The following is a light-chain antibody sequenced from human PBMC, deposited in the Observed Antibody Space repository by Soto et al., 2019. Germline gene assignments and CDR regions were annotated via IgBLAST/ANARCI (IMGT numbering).Light chain of an antibody. CDR2: DAS. V-gene: IGKV3-11*01. J-gene: IGKJ4*01. CDR3: QKYNSAPLT. Sequence: EIMLTQSPATLSLSPGQRATLSCRASQSVSSYLAWYQQKPGQAPRLLIYDASNRATGIPARFSGSGSGTDFTLTISSLQPEDVAAYYCQKYNSAPLTFGGGTKVEIK. CDR1: QSVSSY.